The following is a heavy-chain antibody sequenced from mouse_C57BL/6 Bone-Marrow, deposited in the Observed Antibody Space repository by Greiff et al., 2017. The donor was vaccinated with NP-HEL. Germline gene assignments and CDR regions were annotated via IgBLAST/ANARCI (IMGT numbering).Heavy chain of an antibody. V-gene: IGHV1-18*01. J-gene: IGHJ2*01. D-gene: IGHD2-4*01. CDR2: INPNNGGT. CDR1: GYTFTDYN. Sequence: EVQLQQSGPELVKPGASVKIPCKASGYTFTDYNMDWVKQSHGKSLEWIGDINPNNGGTIYNQKFKGKATLTVDKSSSTAYMELRSLTSEDTAVYYCGRLGDDYDYFDYWGQGTTLTVSS. CDR3: GRLGDDYDYFDY.